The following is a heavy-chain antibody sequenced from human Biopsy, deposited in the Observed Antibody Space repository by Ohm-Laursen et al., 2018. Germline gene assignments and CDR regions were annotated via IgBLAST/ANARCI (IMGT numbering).Heavy chain of an antibody. V-gene: IGHV1-69*13. CDR2: NIPILGTG. Sequence: VKISCKASSYTFTDYNIHWMRQAPGQGLEWLGGNIPILGTGNYAQKFQDRVTVAADTSTSTATMELRSLRSDDTAVYYCATKLTGYFHHWGQGTLVTVSS. CDR3: ATKLTGYFHH. D-gene: IGHD3-9*01. CDR1: SYTFTDYN. J-gene: IGHJ1*01.